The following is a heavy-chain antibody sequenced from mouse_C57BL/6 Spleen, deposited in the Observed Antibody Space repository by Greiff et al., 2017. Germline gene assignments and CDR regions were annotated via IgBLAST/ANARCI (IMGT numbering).Heavy chain of an antibody. Sequence: EVQLVESGGGLVKPGGSLKLSCAASGFTFSSYTMSWVRQTPEKRLEWVATISGGGGNTYYPDSVKGRFTISRDNAKNTLYLQMSSLRSEDTALYYCARHRGYGSSFYFDYWGQGTTLTVSS. CDR3: ARHRGYGSSFYFDY. J-gene: IGHJ2*01. CDR2: ISGGGGNT. D-gene: IGHD1-1*01. CDR1: GFTFSSYT. V-gene: IGHV5-9*01.